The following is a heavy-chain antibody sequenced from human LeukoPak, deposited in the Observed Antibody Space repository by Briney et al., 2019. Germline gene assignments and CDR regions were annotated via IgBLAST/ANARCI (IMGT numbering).Heavy chain of an antibody. V-gene: IGHV1-2*02. CDR3: ARDRSHDFWSGYYRGDAFDI. D-gene: IGHD3-3*01. CDR1: GYTFTGYY. Sequence: ASVKVSCKASGYTFTGYYMHWVRQAPGQGLEWMGWINPNSGGTNYAQKFQGRVTMTRDTFISTAYMELSRLRSDDTAVYYCARDRSHDFWSGYYRGDAFDIWGQGTMVTVSS. J-gene: IGHJ3*02. CDR2: INPNSGGT.